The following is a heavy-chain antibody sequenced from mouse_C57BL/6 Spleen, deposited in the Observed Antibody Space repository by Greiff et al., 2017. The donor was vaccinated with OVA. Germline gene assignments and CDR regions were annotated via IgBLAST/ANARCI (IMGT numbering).Heavy chain of an antibody. D-gene: IGHD4-1*01. CDR3: ARESELGRYYAMDY. CDR1: GYTFTDYY. J-gene: IGHJ4*01. V-gene: IGHV1-26*01. CDR2: INPNNGGT. Sequence: EVQLQQSGPELVKPGASVKISCKASGYTFTDYYMNWVKQSHGKSLEWIGDINPNNGGTSYNQKFKGKATLTVDKSSSTAYMELRSLTSEDSAVYYCARESELGRYYAMDYWGQGTSVTVSS.